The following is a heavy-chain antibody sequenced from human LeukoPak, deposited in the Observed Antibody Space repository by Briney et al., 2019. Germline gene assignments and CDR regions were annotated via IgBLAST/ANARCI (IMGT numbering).Heavy chain of an antibody. CDR3: AREGGYNVDY. V-gene: IGHV3-7*01. CDR2: RKQDGSEK. Sequence: GGSLRLSCAASGFIFNSYWMSWVRQAPGMGLQWVANRKQDGSEKHYVDSVKGRFTISRDNAKKSLYLQMNSLRAEDTAVYYCAREGGYNVDYWGQGTLVTVSS. J-gene: IGHJ4*02. CDR1: GFIFNSYW. D-gene: IGHD5-24*01.